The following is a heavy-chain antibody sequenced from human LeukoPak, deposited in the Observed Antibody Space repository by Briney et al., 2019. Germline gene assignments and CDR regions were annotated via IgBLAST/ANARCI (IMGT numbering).Heavy chain of an antibody. D-gene: IGHD3-16*01. CDR3: AKDLAAVWDAFDI. V-gene: IGHV3-30*04. J-gene: IGHJ3*02. CDR1: GFTFSSYA. CDR2: ISYDGSNK. Sequence: PGRSLRLSCAASGFTFSSYAMHWVRQAPGKGLEWVAVISYDGSNKYYADSVKGRFTISRDNSKNTLYLQMNSLRAEDTAVYYCAKDLAAVWDAFDIWGQGTMVTVSS.